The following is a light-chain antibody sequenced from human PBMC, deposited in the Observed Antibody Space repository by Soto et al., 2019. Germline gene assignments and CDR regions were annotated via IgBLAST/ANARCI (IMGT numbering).Light chain of an antibody. J-gene: IGKJ1*01. Sequence: DIVMTQSPDSLAVSLGERATINCKSSQSVLYNSTNKNYLAWYQVKPGQPPKLLIYWASTRESGVPDRFSGSGSGTDFTPTISSLQAEDVAVYYCQQYYSSWTFGQGTKVEIK. CDR1: QSVLYNSTNKNY. CDR3: QQYYSSWT. CDR2: WAS. V-gene: IGKV4-1*01.